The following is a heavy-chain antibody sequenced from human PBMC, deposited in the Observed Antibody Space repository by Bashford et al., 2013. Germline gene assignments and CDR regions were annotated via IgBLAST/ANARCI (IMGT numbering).Heavy chain of an antibody. D-gene: IGHD4-23*01. CDR2: IKVSDDIT. CDR3: VRETPHALWFDP. Sequence: WVRQAPGQGLEWMGIIKVSDDITTFAQKFQGRVTMTRDTSASTVYMELSSLTSEDTAVYYCVRETPHALWFDPWGRGTLVTVSS. J-gene: IGHJ5*02. V-gene: IGHV1-46*01.